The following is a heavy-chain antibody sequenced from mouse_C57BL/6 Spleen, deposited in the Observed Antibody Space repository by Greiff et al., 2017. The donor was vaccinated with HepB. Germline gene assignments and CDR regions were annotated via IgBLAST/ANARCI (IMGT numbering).Heavy chain of an antibody. CDR3: TRYDGYYYAMDY. CDR2: ISSGGDYI. V-gene: IGHV5-9-1*02. CDR1: GFTFSSYA. D-gene: IGHD2-3*01. J-gene: IGHJ4*01. Sequence: EVQGVESGEGLVKPGGSLKLSCAASGFTFSSYAMSWVRQTPEKRLEWVAYISSGGDYIYYADTVKGRFTISRDNARNTLYLQMSSLKSEDTAMYYCTRYDGYYYAMDYWGQVTSVTVSS.